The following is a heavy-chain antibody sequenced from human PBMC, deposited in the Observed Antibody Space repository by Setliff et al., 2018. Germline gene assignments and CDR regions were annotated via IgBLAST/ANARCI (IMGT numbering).Heavy chain of an antibody. Sequence: ASVKVSCKSSGYSFSTYAMSWIRQVPGQGLEWMGWINTNTGNPSYAQGFTGRFVFSLDTSVSTAYLQISSLKPEDTAMYYCARASRFATIVWKGDYYMDVWGKGTTVTVSS. D-gene: IGHD3-16*02. CDR2: INTNTGNP. J-gene: IGHJ6*03. V-gene: IGHV7-4-1*02. CDR1: GYSFSTYA. CDR3: ARASRFATIVWKGDYYMDV.